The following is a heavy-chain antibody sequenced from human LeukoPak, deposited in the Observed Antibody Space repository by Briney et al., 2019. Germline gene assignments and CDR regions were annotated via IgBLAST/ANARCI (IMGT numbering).Heavy chain of an antibody. J-gene: IGHJ4*02. CDR3: ARAGAVAGTANDY. D-gene: IGHD6-19*01. CDR2: ISSSSSHI. Sequence: GGSLRLSCAASGFTFSSYSMNWVRQAPGKGLEWVSSISSSSSHIYYADSVKGRFTISRDNAKNSLYLQMNSLRAEDTAVYYCARAGAVAGTANDYWGQGTLVTVSS. V-gene: IGHV3-21*01. CDR1: GFTFSSYS.